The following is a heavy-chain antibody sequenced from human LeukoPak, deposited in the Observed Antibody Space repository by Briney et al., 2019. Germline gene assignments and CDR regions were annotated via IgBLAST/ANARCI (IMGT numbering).Heavy chain of an antibody. CDR3: ARGGGYCSSTSCYSSIGY. CDR2: IYYSGST. V-gene: IGHV4-30-4*08. Sequence: SQTLSLTCTVSGGSISSGDYYWSWIRQPPGKGLEWIGYIYYSGSTYYNPSLKSRVTISVDTSKNQFSLKLSSVTAADTAVYYCARGGGYCSSTSCYSSIGYWGQGTLVTVSS. D-gene: IGHD2-2*01. CDR1: GGSISSGDYY. J-gene: IGHJ4*02.